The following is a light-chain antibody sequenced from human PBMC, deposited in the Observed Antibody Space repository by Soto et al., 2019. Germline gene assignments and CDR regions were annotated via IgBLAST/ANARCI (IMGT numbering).Light chain of an antibody. J-gene: IGLJ2*01. CDR3: SSYTTDSTLV. CDR1: SSDVGGYDY. Sequence: QPASVSGSPGQSIAISCTGTSSDVGGYDYVSWYQQHPGKAPKLMIYDVTSRPSGVSDRFSGSKSGNTASLTISGLQAEDEADYYCSSYTTDSTLVFGGGTKVTVL. V-gene: IGLV2-14*01. CDR2: DVT.